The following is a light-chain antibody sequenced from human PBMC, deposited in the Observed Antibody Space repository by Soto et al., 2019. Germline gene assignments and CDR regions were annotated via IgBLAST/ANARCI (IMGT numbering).Light chain of an antibody. CDR1: QSVSSN. CDR2: GAS. J-gene: IGKJ1*01. Sequence: EIVVTQSPATLSVSPGERATLSCRASQSVSSNLAWYQQKRGQAPRLLIYGASTRATGIPARFSGSGSGTDFTLTISSLQSEDFAVYYCQQYNNWPPWTFGQGTKV. CDR3: QQYNNWPPWT. V-gene: IGKV3-15*01.